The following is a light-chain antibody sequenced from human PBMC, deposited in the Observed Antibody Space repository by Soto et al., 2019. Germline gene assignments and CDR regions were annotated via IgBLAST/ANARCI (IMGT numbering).Light chain of an antibody. CDR3: QQYYISST. V-gene: IGKV3-11*01. CDR2: GAS. CDR1: QCVSSY. J-gene: IGKJ1*01. Sequence: EIPFTQHPANLSMCQGERATLSCRASQCVSSYLAWYQQKPGKAPRLLIYGASNRATGIPDRFSGSGSGTDFTLTISRLEPEYCAVYYCQQYYISSTFGQGTKV.